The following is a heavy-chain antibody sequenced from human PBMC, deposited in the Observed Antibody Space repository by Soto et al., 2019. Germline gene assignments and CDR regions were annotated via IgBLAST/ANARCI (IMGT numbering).Heavy chain of an antibody. J-gene: IGHJ4*01. CDR1: GYNFAAYY. CDR2: IFPNSGGST. Sequence: ASAKVSCKTSGYNFAAYYIHRVRQAPGQGLEWMGFIFPNSGGSTTSAQQFEGRVTMNRDSSISTAYLELSGLTPDDTAVYYCAKDEGGIFDSWGQGTLLTVSS. CDR3: AKDEGGIFDS. D-gene: IGHD3-16*01. V-gene: IGHV1-2*02.